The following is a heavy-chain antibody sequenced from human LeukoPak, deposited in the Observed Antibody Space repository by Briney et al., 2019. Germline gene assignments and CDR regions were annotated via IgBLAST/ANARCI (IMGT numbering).Heavy chain of an antibody. V-gene: IGHV3-7*01. Sequence: PGGSLRLSCAASGFTFSSYWMSWVRQAPGKGLEWVANIKQDGSEKYYVDSVKGRFTISRDNAKNSLYLQMNSLRAEDTAVYYCARHYDILTGHHGFGYYYYMDVWGKGTTVTVSS. J-gene: IGHJ6*03. CDR3: ARHYDILTGHHGFGYYYYMDV. CDR2: IKQDGSEK. CDR1: GFTFSSYW. D-gene: IGHD3-9*01.